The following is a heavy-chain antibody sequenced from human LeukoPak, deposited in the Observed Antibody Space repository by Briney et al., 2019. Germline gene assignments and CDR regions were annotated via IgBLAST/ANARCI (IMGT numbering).Heavy chain of an antibody. Sequence: PSETLSLTCTVSGGSISSYYWSWIRQPPGKGLEWIGYIYYSGSTNYNPSLKSRVTISVDTSKNQFSLKLSSVTAADTAVYYCARSLGVRGYYYYGMDVWGQGTTVTVSS. CDR3: ARSLGVRGYYYYGMDV. D-gene: IGHD3-10*01. J-gene: IGHJ6*02. CDR1: GGSISSYY. V-gene: IGHV4-59*08. CDR2: IYYSGST.